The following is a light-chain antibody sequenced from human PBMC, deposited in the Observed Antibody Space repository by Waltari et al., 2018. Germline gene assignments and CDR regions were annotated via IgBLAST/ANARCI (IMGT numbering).Light chain of an antibody. V-gene: IGKV3-15*01. Sequence: EIVMTQSPVTLSVSPGERATLSCRASQSVRNNLVWYQQKTGQAPRLLTYGASTRVTGIPARFSGSGSGTEFTLTISILQSEDFAVYYCQQYNNWPPWTFGQGTKVEIK. CDR2: GAS. CDR3: QQYNNWPPWT. CDR1: QSVRNN. J-gene: IGKJ1*01.